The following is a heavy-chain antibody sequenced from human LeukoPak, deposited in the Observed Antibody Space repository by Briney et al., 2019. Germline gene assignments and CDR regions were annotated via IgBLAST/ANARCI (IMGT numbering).Heavy chain of an antibody. V-gene: IGHV3-15*01. CDR3: ARGGRSTYFDWSPDY. CDR2: IKSKTDGGTT. Sequence: GGSLRLSCAASGFTFSNAWMSWVRQAPGKGLEWVGRIKSKTDGGTTDYAAPVKGRFTISRDDSKNTLYLQMNSLKTEDTAVYYCARGGRSTYFDWSPDYWGQGTLVTVSS. J-gene: IGHJ4*02. D-gene: IGHD3-9*01. CDR1: GFTFSNAW.